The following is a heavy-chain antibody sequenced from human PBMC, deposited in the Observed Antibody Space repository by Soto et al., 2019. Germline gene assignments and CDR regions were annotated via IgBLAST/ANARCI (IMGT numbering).Heavy chain of an antibody. D-gene: IGHD1-26*01. CDR3: ARAGEGYYYYNHFDY. V-gene: IGHV3-33*01. CDR2: IWYDGSNK. Sequence: MQCLRQAPDKGLEWVAVIWYDGSNKYYADSVKGRFTISRDNSKNTLYLQMNSLRAEDTAVYYCARAGEGYYYYNHFDYWGQRTLVTLSS. J-gene: IGHJ4*02.